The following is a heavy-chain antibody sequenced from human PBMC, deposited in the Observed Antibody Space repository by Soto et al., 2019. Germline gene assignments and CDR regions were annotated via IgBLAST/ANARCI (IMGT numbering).Heavy chain of an antibody. CDR1: GYTFTGYC. J-gene: IGHJ6*02. CDR3: ARGNLVVVPAAPGYYYGMDV. V-gene: IGHV1-2*04. Sequence: GASVKVSCKASGYTFTGYCMHWVPQAPGQVLEWMGWINPNSGGTNYAQKFQGWITMTRDTSISTAYMELSRLRSDDTAVYYCARGNLVVVPAAPGYYYGMDVWGQGTTVTVSS. CDR2: INPNSGGT. D-gene: IGHD2-2*01.